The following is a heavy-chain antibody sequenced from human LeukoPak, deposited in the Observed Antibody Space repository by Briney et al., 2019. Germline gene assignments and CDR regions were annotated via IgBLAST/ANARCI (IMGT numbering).Heavy chain of an antibody. V-gene: IGHV3-23*01. J-gene: IGHJ4*02. D-gene: IGHD3-3*01. CDR1: GFAFSTYA. CDR2: IFGSGAGI. Sequence: PGGSLRLSCTASGFAFSTYAMNWVRQAPGKGLEWVSVIFGSGAGINYADSVKGRFTISRENSKNTLYLQMNTLRAEDTAIYYCAKDRIPDGFYSLDHWGQGALVTVSS. CDR3: AKDRIPDGFYSLDH.